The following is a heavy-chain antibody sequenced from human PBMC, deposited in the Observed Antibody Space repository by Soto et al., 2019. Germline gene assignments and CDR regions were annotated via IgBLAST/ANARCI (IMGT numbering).Heavy chain of an antibody. J-gene: IGHJ4*02. CDR1: GYTFTSYY. V-gene: IGHV1-46*01. Sequence: ASVNVSCKASGYTFTSYYMHWVRQAPGQGLEWMGIINPSGGSTSYAQKFQGRVTMTRDTSTSTVYMELSSLRSEDTAVYYCARATLITYYYDSSGYYLDYFDYWGQGTLVTVSS. CDR2: INPSGGST. D-gene: IGHD3-22*01. CDR3: ARATLITYYYDSSGYYLDYFDY.